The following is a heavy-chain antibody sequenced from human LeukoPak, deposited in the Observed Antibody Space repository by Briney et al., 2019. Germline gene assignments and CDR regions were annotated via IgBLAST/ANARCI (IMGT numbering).Heavy chain of an antibody. CDR2: ISYDGSNK. CDR1: GFTFSSYG. CDR3: AEDLYPVLRYFDWLSDY. V-gene: IGHV3-30*18. J-gene: IGHJ4*02. D-gene: IGHD3-9*01. Sequence: GRSLRLSCAASGFTFSSYGMHWVRQAPGKGLEWVAVISYDGSNKYYADSVKGRFTISRDNSKNTLYLQMNSLGAEDTAVYYCAEDLYPVLRYFDWLSDYWGQGTLVTVSS.